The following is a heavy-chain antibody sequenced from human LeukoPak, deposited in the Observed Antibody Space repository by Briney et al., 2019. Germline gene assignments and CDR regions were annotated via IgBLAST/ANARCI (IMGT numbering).Heavy chain of an antibody. D-gene: IGHD1-26*01. Sequence: GESLRISCKVSGYSFPSYWITWVRQMPGKGLEWVGIIYPGDSDTRYSPSFQGQVTISADKSISTAYLQWSSLKASDTAMYYCARLSGSYSNWFDPWGQGTLVTVSS. J-gene: IGHJ5*02. CDR1: GYSFPSYW. V-gene: IGHV5-51*01. CDR2: IYPGDSDT. CDR3: ARLSGSYSNWFDP.